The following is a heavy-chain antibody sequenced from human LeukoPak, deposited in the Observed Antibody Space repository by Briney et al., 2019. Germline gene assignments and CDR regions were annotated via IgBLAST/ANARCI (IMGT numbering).Heavy chain of an antibody. CDR3: ARGPALSYGMDV. Sequence: SVKVSCKASGGTFISYAISWVRQAPGQGLEGLGGIIPNFGTANYEQTFQGRVTITADESTSTAYMELSSLRSGDTAVYYCARGPALSYGMDVWGQGTTVTVSS. CDR2: IIPNFGTA. V-gene: IGHV1-69*01. CDR1: GGTFISYA. D-gene: IGHD3-3*02. J-gene: IGHJ6*02.